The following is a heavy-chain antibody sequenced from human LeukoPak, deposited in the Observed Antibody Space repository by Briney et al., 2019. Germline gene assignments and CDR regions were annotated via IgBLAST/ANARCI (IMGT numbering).Heavy chain of an antibody. D-gene: IGHD3-10*01. J-gene: IGHJ6*03. Sequence: ASVKVSCKAPGYTFTSYDINWVRQATGQGLEWMGWMNPNSGNTGYAQKFQGRVTMTRNTSISTAYMELSSLRSEDTAVYYCARAPTMVRGVMNPKKYYYYYYMDVWGKGTTVTISS. V-gene: IGHV1-8*01. CDR1: GYTFTSYD. CDR2: MNPNSGNT. CDR3: ARAPTMVRGVMNPKKYYYYYYMDV.